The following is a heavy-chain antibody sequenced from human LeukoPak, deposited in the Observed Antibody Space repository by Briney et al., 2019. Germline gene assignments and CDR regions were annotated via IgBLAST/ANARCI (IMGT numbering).Heavy chain of an antibody. V-gene: IGHV3-53*01. CDR3: ARVWELSYDH. CDR1: GFSVITDH. CDR2: IYSDGSR. Sequence: QSGGSLRLSCAASGFSVITDHMSWVRQAPGKGLEWVSVIYSDGSRYYADTVKGRFTISRDNSKNTVDLLLNSPRVEDTAMYYCARVWELSYDHWGQGILVTVSS. J-gene: IGHJ4*02. D-gene: IGHD3-16*02.